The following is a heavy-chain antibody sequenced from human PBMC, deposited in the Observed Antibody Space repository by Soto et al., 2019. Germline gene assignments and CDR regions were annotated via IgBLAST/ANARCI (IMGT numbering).Heavy chain of an antibody. D-gene: IGHD3-3*01. V-gene: IGHV3-30-3*01. CDR2: ISYDGNNK. CDR3: AKDVLRFSAWLAFYGTDV. CDR1: GFTYSTYT. J-gene: IGHJ6*02. Sequence: GGSLRLSWAAAGFTYSTYTMHWIRPEPGKGLEWVAVISYDGNNKFYADSVKGRFTISRDSTKQTLYLQMNSLRAEDTAVYYCAKDVLRFSAWLAFYGTDVSGQGTTVHRLL.